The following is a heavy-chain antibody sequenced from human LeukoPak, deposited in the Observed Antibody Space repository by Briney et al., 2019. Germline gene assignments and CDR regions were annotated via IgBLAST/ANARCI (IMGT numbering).Heavy chain of an antibody. Sequence: GASVKVSCKASRYTFTSYYMHWVRQAPGQELEWMGLSNPSVGSTSYPQKFQGRVTMTRDTSTRTAYMALSSLRSDDMAVYSCASDRGDGGYYDSSGYYPTPNFDYWGQGTLVTVSS. CDR1: RYTFTSYY. J-gene: IGHJ4*02. D-gene: IGHD3-22*01. CDR3: ASDRGDGGYYDSSGYYPTPNFDY. CDR2: SNPSVGST. V-gene: IGHV1-46*01.